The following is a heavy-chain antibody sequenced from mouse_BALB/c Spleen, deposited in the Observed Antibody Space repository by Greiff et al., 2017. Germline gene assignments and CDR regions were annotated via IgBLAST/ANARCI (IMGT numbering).Heavy chain of an antibody. D-gene: IGHD1-2*01. J-gene: IGHJ4*01. Sequence: VQLKESGPELEKPGASVKISCKASGYSFTGYNMNWVKQSNGKSLEWIGNIDPYYGGTSYNQKFKGKATLTVDKSSSTAYMQLKSLTSEDSAVYYCARWGEFITTAHYAMDYWGQGTSVTVSS. CDR2: IDPYYGGT. CDR1: GYSFTGYN. CDR3: ARWGEFITTAHYAMDY. V-gene: IGHV1-39*01.